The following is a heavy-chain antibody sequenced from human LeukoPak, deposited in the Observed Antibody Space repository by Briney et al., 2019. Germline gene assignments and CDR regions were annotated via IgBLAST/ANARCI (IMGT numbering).Heavy chain of an antibody. J-gene: IGHJ4*02. V-gene: IGHV3-23*01. CDR1: GFTFSSYA. D-gene: IGHD3-22*01. CDR2: ISGSGGST. Sequence: GGSLRLSCAASGFTFSSYAMSWVRQAPGKGLEWVSAISGSGGSTYYADSVKGRFTISRDNSKNTLYLQMNSLRAEDTAVYYCAKDRPPLYYYDSSVHFDYWGQGTLVTVSS. CDR3: AKDRPPLYYYDSSVHFDY.